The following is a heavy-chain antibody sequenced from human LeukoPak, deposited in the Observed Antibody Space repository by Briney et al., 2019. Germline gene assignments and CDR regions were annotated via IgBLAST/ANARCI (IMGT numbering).Heavy chain of an antibody. CDR1: GGSISSYY. V-gene: IGHV4-59*01. D-gene: IGHD1-26*01. CDR2: IYYSGST. CDR3: ARAPPWDNYYMDV. J-gene: IGHJ6*03. Sequence: SETLSLTCTVPGGSISSYYWSWIRQPPGKGLEWIGYIYYSGSTNYNPSLKSRVTISVDTSKNQFSLKLSSVTAADTAVYYCARAPPWDNYYMDVWGKGTTVTVSS.